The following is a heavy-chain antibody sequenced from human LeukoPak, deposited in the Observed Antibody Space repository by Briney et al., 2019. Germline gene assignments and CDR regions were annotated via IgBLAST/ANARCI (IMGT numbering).Heavy chain of an antibody. CDR1: GFDFSINA. V-gene: IGHV3-30-3*01. CDR2: ISYDGSKK. D-gene: IGHD2/OR15-2a*01. CDR3: ARVAAAYDTFSYHGMDV. Sequence: GGSLRLSCAASGFDFSINAMHWVRQAPGKGQEWESLISYDGSKKYYADSVKGRFTISRDNSKITLHLQMNSLRPEDAAVYYCARVAAAYDTFSYHGMDVWGQGTTVIVSS. J-gene: IGHJ6*02.